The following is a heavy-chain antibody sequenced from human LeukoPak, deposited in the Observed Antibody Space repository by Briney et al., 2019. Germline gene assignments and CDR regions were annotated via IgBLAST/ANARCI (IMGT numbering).Heavy chain of an antibody. V-gene: IGHV1-2*02. CDR2: INPNSGGT. Sequence: ASVKVSFKASGYTFTDYYMHWVRQAPGQGLEWMGWINPNSGGTNYAQKFQGRVTMTRDTSISTPYMELSRLRSDDTAVYYCARPLKGGVAAAATGYWGQGTLVTVSS. D-gene: IGHD6-13*01. J-gene: IGHJ4*02. CDR1: GYTFTDYY. CDR3: ARPLKGGVAAAATGY.